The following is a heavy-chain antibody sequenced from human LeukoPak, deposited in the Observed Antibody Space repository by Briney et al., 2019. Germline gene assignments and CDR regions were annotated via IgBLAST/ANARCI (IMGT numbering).Heavy chain of an antibody. V-gene: IGHV1-69*05. Sequence: SVKVSCKASGGTFSSYATSWVRQAPGQGLEWMGGIIPIFGTANYAQKFQGRVTITTDESTSTAYMELSSLRSEDTAVYYCAREVVTKRGGTQIDYWGQGTLVTVSS. CDR1: GGTFSSYA. CDR3: AREVVTKRGGTQIDY. D-gene: IGHD4-23*01. J-gene: IGHJ4*02. CDR2: IIPIFGTA.